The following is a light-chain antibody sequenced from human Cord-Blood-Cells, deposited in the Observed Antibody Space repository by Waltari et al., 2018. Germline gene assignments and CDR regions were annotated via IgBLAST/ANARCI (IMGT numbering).Light chain of an antibody. J-gene: IGKJ2*01. CDR1: QRVSSN. CDR2: GAS. CDR3: QQYNNWHPGHT. V-gene: IGKV3-15*01. Sequence: EIVMTQSPATLSVSPWERATHPCRASQRVSSNLAWYQQKPGQAPRPLIYGASARATGTAARFSGSGSGTEFTLTISSMQSEDFAVYYCQQYNNWHPGHTFGQGTKLEIK.